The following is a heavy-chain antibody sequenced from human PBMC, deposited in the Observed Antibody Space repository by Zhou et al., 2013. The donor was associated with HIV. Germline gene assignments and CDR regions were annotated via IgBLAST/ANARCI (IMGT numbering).Heavy chain of an antibody. V-gene: IGHV1-2*02. D-gene: IGHD3-3*01. CDR1: GYTFTAYY. Sequence: QVQVVQSGAEVKRPGASVKVSCKASGYTFTAYYIHWVRLAPGQGLEWMGWIDPSNGDTNYAQKFQGRVTMTTDTSMNTVHMELRRLRADDTAVYYCARAMSHYDFSSGYPGTGWLDMWGQGTVVTVSS. J-gene: IGHJ3*01. CDR2: IDPSNGDT. CDR3: ARAMSHYDFSSGYPGTGWLDM.